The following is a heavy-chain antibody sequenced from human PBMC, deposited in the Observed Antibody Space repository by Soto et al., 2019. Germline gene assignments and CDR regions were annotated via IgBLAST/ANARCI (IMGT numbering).Heavy chain of an antibody. CDR3: AREGVATIIGDYYDYGMDV. J-gene: IGHJ6*02. D-gene: IGHD5-12*01. CDR2: IFPIFGTA. CDR1: GGTFSSYA. Sequence: QVQLVQSGAEVKKPGSSVKVSCKASGGTFSSYAISWVRQAPGQGLEWMGGIFPIFGTANYAQKFQGRVTIAADESTSTAYMELSSLRSEDTAVYYCAREGVATIIGDYYDYGMDVGGQGTTVTVSS. V-gene: IGHV1-69*01.